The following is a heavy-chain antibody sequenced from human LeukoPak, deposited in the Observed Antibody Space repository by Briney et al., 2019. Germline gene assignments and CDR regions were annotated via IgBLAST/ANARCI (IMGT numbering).Heavy chain of an antibody. Sequence: SETLSLTCAVSGGSISGSKWWSWVRQPPGKGLEWIGEIYHSGSTNYNPSLKSRVTISVDKSKNQFSLKLSSVTAADTAVYYCVRDSDIVVVPAATMDAFDIWGQGTMVTVSS. CDR1: GGSISGSKW. CDR3: VRDSDIVVVPAATMDAFDI. V-gene: IGHV4-4*02. D-gene: IGHD2-2*01. CDR2: IYHSGST. J-gene: IGHJ3*02.